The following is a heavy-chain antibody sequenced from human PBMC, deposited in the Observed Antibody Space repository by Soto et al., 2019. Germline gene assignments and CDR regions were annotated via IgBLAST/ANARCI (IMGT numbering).Heavy chain of an antibody. CDR3: ARREIQGPIDY. CDR1: GYSISSSNW. Sequence: TSETLSLTCAVSGYSISSSNWWGGIRQPPGKGLEWIGYIYYSVTTYYNPSLKSRVTMSVDTSRNQFSLKLTSVTAVDTAVYYCARREIQGPIDYWGQGTLVTVSS. V-gene: IGHV4-28*01. J-gene: IGHJ4*02. D-gene: IGHD1-26*01. CDR2: IYYSVTT.